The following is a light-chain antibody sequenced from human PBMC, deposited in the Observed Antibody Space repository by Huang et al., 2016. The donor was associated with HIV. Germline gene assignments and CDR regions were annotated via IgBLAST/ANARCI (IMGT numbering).Light chain of an antibody. Sequence: DIQITQSQSSLYASVGDRFTITCRSSQSSSRYLNWYQQKPGRAPKLLIFGASSLHSGVPSRFSGSGSGTEFTLTISSLQREDFATYYCQQSSNTVYTFGQGTKVEIK. J-gene: IGKJ2*01. CDR2: GAS. V-gene: IGKV1-39*01. CDR1: QSSSRY. CDR3: QQSSNTVYT.